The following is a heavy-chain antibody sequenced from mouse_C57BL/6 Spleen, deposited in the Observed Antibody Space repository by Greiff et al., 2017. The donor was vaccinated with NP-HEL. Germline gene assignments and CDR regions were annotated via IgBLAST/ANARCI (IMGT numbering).Heavy chain of an antibody. CDR1: GYTFTDYE. CDR3: TRREGMDY. J-gene: IGHJ4*01. V-gene: IGHV1-15*01. Sequence: QVQLQQSGAELVRPGASVTLSCKASGYTFTDYEMHWVKQTPVHGLEWIGAIDPETGGTAYNQKFKGKAILTADKSSSTAYMELRSRTSEDSAVYYCTRREGMDYWGQGTSVTVSS. CDR2: IDPETGGT.